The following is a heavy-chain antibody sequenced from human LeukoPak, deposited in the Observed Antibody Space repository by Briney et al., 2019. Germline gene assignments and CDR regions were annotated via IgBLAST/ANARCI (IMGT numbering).Heavy chain of an antibody. V-gene: IGHV3-23*01. D-gene: IGHD3-10*01. CDR1: GFTFSSYG. CDR3: ARDRVTMIRGVRILDYYYYYMDV. Sequence: GGSLRLSCAASGFTFSSYGMSWVRQTPQKGLECVSVISGSGGDTYYANSVKGRFTISRDNAKNSLYLQMNSLRVEDTAVYYCARDRVTMIRGVRILDYYYYYMDVWGKGTTVTISS. J-gene: IGHJ6*03. CDR2: ISGSGGDT.